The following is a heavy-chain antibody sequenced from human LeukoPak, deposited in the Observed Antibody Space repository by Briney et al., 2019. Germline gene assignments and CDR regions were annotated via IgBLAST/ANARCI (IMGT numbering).Heavy chain of an antibody. D-gene: IGHD2-2*01. CDR1: GGSFSGNY. CDR3: ARSRSPGWFDP. V-gene: IGHV4-34*01. J-gene: IGHJ5*02. Sequence: PPETLSLTCAVYGGSFSGNYWSWIRQPPGEGLEWIGEISHSGSTNYNPSLKSRVTISVDMSKNQFSLELSSVTAADTAVYYCARSRSPGWFDPWGQGTLVTVSS. CDR2: ISHSGST.